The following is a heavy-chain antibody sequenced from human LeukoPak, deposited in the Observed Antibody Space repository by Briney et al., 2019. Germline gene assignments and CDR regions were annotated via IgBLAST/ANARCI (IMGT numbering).Heavy chain of an antibody. CDR3: ARGRT. V-gene: IGHV1-69*04. CDR2: IIPILGIA. Sequence: SVKVSCKASGGTFSSYAISWVRQAPGQGLEWMGRIIPILGIANYAQKFQGRVTMTRNTSISTAYMELSSLRSEDTAVYYCARGRTWGQGTLVTVSS. J-gene: IGHJ5*02. CDR1: GGTFSSYA.